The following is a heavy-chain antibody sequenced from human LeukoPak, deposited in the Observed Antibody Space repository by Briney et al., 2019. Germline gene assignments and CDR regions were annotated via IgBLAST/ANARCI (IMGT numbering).Heavy chain of an antibody. D-gene: IGHD6-13*01. Sequence: GGSLRLACAASGFTFSNAWMSWVRQAPGKGLEWVGRIKSKTDGGTTDYAAPVKGRFTISRDDSKNTLYLQMNSLKTEDTAVYYCTREYKKDGIAVAGSWGQGTLVTVSS. CDR1: GFTFSNAW. CDR3: TREYKKDGIAVAGS. CDR2: IKSKTDGGTT. V-gene: IGHV3-15*01. J-gene: IGHJ5*02.